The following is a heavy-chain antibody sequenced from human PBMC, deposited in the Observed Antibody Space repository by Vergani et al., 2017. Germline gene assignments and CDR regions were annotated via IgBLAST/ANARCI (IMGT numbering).Heavy chain of an antibody. J-gene: IGHJ6*02. D-gene: IGHD2-2*01. CDR2: ISYDGSNK. CDR3: AKARFICSSTSCYLIVDGMDV. V-gene: IGHV3-30*18. CDR1: GFTFSSYG. Sequence: QVQLVESGGGVVQPGRSLRLSCAASGFTFSSYGMPWVRQAPGKGLEWVAVISYDGSNKYYADSVKGRFTISRDNSKNTLYLQMNSLRAEDTAVYYCAKARFICSSTSCYLIVDGMDVWGQGTTVTVSS.